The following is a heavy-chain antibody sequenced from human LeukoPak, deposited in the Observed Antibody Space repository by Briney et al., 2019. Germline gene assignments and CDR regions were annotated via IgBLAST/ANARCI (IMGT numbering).Heavy chain of an antibody. Sequence: PGGSLRLSCAASGFTFSSYAMSWVRQAPGKGLEWVSAISGSGGSTYYADSVKGRFTISRDNSKNTLYLQMNSLRAEDTAVYYCAKGPSYYYGSGSYYFDYWGQGTLVIVSS. D-gene: IGHD3-10*01. J-gene: IGHJ4*02. V-gene: IGHV3-23*01. CDR2: ISGSGGST. CDR1: GFTFSSYA. CDR3: AKGPSYYYGSGSYYFDY.